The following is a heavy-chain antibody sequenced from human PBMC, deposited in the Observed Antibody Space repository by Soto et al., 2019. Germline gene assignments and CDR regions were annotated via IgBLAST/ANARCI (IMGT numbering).Heavy chain of an antibody. CDR1: GYTFTSYA. J-gene: IGHJ4*02. Sequence: ASVKVSCKASGYTFTSYALHWVRQAPGQRLEWMGWMNPNSGNTGYAQKFQGRVTMTRNTSISTAYMELSSLRSEDTAVYYCARQFRVPFDYWGQGTLVTVSS. CDR2: MNPNSGNT. D-gene: IGHD1-1*01. V-gene: IGHV1-8*01. CDR3: ARQFRVPFDY.